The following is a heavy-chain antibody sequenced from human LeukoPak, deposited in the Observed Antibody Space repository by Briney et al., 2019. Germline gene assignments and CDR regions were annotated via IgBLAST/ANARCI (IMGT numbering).Heavy chain of an antibody. V-gene: IGHV4-4*07. J-gene: IGHJ4*02. Sequence: SETLSLTCTVSGGSISPYFWSWIRQPAGKGLEYLGRISSTGNTNYNPSLRSRVTMSVDTSKNQFSLNLRSVTAADTAVYYCARDRVHDSDYWGQGILVIVSS. D-gene: IGHD2-21*02. CDR1: GGSISPYF. CDR2: ISSTGNT. CDR3: ARDRVHDSDY.